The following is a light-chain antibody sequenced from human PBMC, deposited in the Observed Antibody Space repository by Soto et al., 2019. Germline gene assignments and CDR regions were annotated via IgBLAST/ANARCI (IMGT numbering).Light chain of an antibody. CDR3: QHYANLPLT. CDR2: EAS. J-gene: IGKJ4*01. Sequence: DIQMTQSPFSLSASAGDRVTSTCQASQDISNYLSWYQQKPGEAPKLLIFEASNLQTGVPSRFSGSGSGTYFTFTISSLQSEDFATYYCQHYANLPLTFGGGTKVEIK. V-gene: IGKV1-33*01. CDR1: QDISNY.